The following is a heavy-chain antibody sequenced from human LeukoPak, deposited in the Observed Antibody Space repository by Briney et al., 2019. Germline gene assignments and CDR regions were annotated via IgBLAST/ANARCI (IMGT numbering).Heavy chain of an antibody. V-gene: IGHV4-30-2*01. CDR1: GGSISSVGYS. D-gene: IGHD6-13*01. CDR2: IYHSGST. Sequence: SQTLSLTCAVSGGSISSVGYSWSWIRQPPGKRLEWIGHIYHSGSTYYNPSLKSRVTISVDRSKNQFSLKLSSVTAADTAVYYCAREGYSSSWYPWYFDLWGRGTLVTVSS. CDR3: AREGYSSSWYPWYFDL. J-gene: IGHJ2*01.